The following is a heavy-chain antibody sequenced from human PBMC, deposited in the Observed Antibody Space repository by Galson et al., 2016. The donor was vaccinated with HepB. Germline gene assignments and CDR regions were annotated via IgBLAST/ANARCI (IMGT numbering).Heavy chain of an antibody. D-gene: IGHD5-18*01. J-gene: IGHJ4*02. Sequence: SLRLSCAVSGFTLSDYNMDWVRQAPGKGPEWVAYISSASNVVYYAESVKGRFTISRDNAKNSLYLQMNSLRDEDTRFYFCARDGDHGYDMDYWGQGTLVTVSS. CDR3: ARDGDHGYDMDY. CDR1: GFTLSDYN. CDR2: ISSASNVV. V-gene: IGHV3-48*02.